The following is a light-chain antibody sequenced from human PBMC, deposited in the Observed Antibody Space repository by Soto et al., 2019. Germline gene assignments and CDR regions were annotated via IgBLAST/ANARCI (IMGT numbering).Light chain of an antibody. CDR2: GAT. CDR1: QSISSNY. V-gene: IGKV3-20*01. J-gene: IGKJ3*01. CDR3: QQYGWSAIFT. Sequence: EIVLTQSPGTLSLSPGERATLFCRASQSISSNYLAWYQQKTGQAPRLLIYGATSRATAIPDRFSGSGSGTDFLLTISRLEPEVLVVYYCQQYGWSAIFTLGPGTTVDI.